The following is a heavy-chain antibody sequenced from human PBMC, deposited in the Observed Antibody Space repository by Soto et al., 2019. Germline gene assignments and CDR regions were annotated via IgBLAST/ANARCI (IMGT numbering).Heavy chain of an antibody. Sequence: PGGSLRLSCAASGFTFSSYGMHWFRQAPGKGLEWVAVIWYDGSNKYYADSVKGRFTISRDNSKNTLYLQMNSLRAEDTAVYYCARGGGYCGSTSCYTYYFDYWGQGTLVTVSS. CDR3: ARGGGYCGSTSCYTYYFDY. CDR2: IWYDGSNK. D-gene: IGHD2-2*02. CDR1: GFTFSSYG. V-gene: IGHV3-33*01. J-gene: IGHJ4*02.